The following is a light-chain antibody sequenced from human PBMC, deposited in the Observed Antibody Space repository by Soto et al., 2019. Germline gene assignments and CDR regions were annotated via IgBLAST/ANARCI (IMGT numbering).Light chain of an antibody. CDR2: ANS. CDR1: SSNIGAGFD. Sequence: QSVLTQPPSVSGAPGQRVTISCTGSSSNIGAGFDVHWYQHLPGTAPKLLIYANSNRPSGVPDRFSGSKSGTSASLAITGLQAEDEAYYYCQSYDSSLSVVFGGGTKLTVL. V-gene: IGLV1-40*01. J-gene: IGLJ3*02. CDR3: QSYDSSLSVV.